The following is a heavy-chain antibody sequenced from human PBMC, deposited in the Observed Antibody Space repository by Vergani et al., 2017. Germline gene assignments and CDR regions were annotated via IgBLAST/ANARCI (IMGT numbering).Heavy chain of an antibody. CDR2: IYHSGST. CDR1: GYSISSGYY. V-gene: IGHV4-38-2*01. CDR3: ARVVDIVATLSWYFDL. J-gene: IGHJ2*01. D-gene: IGHD5-12*01. Sequence: QVQLQESGPGLVKPSETLSLTCAVSGYSISSGYYWGWIRQPPGKGLEWIGSIYHSGSTYYNPSLKSRVTISVDTSKNQFSLKLSSVTAADTDVYYCARVVDIVATLSWYFDLWGRGTLVTVSS.